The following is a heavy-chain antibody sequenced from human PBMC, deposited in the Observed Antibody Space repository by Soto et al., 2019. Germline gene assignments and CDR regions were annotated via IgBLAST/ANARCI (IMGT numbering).Heavy chain of an antibody. CDR1: GGTFSSYA. J-gene: IGHJ4*02. CDR3: AMYISSWYYFDY. Sequence: SVKVSCKASGGTFSSYAISWVRKAPGQGLVWMGGIIPIVGTANYAQKFQGRVTITADESTSTAYMEVSSLRSEDTAVYYCAMYISSWYYFDYWGQGTLVTVSS. V-gene: IGHV1-69*13. CDR2: IIPIVGTA. D-gene: IGHD6-13*01.